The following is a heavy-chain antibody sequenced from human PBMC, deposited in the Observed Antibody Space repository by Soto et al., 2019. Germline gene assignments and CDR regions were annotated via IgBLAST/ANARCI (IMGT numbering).Heavy chain of an antibody. CDR3: AKDNYYDSSLVPFDY. J-gene: IGHJ4*02. CDR1: GFTFSGYA. D-gene: IGHD3-22*01. V-gene: IGHV3-23*01. Sequence: GGSLRLSCAASGFTFSGYAMSWVRQAPGKGLEWVSAISGSGGSTYYADSVKGRFTISRDNSKNTLYLQMNSLRAEDTAVYYCAKDNYYDSSLVPFDYWGQGTLVTVSS. CDR2: ISGSGGST.